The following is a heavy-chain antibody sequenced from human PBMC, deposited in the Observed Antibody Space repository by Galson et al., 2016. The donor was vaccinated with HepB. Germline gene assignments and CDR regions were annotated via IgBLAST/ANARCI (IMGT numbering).Heavy chain of an antibody. CDR3: ARERTGQSGLDV. CDR2: INPSGGP. V-gene: IGHV1-46*04. CDR1: GFAFPDYH. J-gene: IGHJ6*02. Sequence: SVKVSCKASGFAFPDYHMHWVRQAPGQGLEWMGLINPSGGPNDVQKLQGRLTVTRDSSTTTAYMDLRGLTSEDTAVYYCARERTGQSGLDVWGQGTTVIVSS.